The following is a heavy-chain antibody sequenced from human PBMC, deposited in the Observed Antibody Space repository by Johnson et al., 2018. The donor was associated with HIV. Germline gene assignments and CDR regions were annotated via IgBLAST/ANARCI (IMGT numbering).Heavy chain of an antibody. Sequence: QVQLVESGGGLVQPGGSLRLSCVGSGFTFSDHYMSWVRQAPGKGLEWVSFISSSGSTIYYSDSVKGRFTISRDNAKNTLFLQMNSLRTEDTAVYSCARDLRFDRLVQGRVIISGVFDMWGQGTVVHVSS. V-gene: IGHV3-11*04. J-gene: IGHJ3*02. CDR3: ARDLRFDRLVQGRVIISGVFDM. CDR2: ISSSGSTI. D-gene: IGHD3-10*01. CDR1: GFTFSDHY.